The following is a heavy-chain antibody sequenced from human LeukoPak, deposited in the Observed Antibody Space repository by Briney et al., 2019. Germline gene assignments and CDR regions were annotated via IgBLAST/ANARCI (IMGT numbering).Heavy chain of an antibody. CDR1: GGSSIGYY. CDR3: ARGRVDTIFGVVIIEGPCYYYYMDV. CDR2: INHSGST. Sequence: PSETLSLTCAVYGGSSIGYYWSWIRQPPGKGLEWIGEINHSGSTNYNPSLKSRVTISVDTSKNQFSLKLSSVTAANTAVYYCARGRVDTIFGVVIIEGPCYYYYMDVWGKGTTVTVSS. J-gene: IGHJ6*03. D-gene: IGHD3-3*01. V-gene: IGHV4-34*01.